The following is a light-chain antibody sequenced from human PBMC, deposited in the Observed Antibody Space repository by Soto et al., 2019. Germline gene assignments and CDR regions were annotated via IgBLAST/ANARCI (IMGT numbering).Light chain of an antibody. CDR3: QVWDISSDQYL. CDR1: NIEGKS. Sequence: SYDLTQPPSVSVAPGQTARITCGGNNIEGKSVHWYQQRPGQAPVLVLYDDGNRPSGIPERLSGSNSGSTATLTISSVEASDEADYFCQVWDISSDQYLFGPGTKVTVL. V-gene: IGLV3-21*02. CDR2: DDG. J-gene: IGLJ1*01.